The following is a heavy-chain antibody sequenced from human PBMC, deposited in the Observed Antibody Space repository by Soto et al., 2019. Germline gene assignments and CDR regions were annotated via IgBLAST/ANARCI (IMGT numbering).Heavy chain of an antibody. V-gene: IGHV1-18*04. CDR2: ISPLKGRT. Sequence: QVQLVQSGPDLKRPGASMKVSCKASGYTFTSYGISWVRQAPGQGLEWMAWISPLKGRTQYSQKAQGRVTLSTDTSPNTAYMEMTTLTVDDTAVYYCAMDYGDRPEYFKHWGQGTLVTVS. CDR1: GYTFTSYG. J-gene: IGHJ1*01. CDR3: AMDYGDRPEYFKH. D-gene: IGHD4-17*01.